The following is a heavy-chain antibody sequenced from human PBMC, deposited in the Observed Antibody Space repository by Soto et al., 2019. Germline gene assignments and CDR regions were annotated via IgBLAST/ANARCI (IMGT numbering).Heavy chain of an antibody. CDR3: ARDLAFGELVS. CDR2: IYYTGST. Sequence: QVQLQESGPGLVKPSQTLSLTCTVSGGSISSGGYYWWWIRQRPGKGLELIGYIYYTGSTYYNPSLRSRFTLSVDTSKNQFSLTLSSVTAADTDVDYCARDLAFGELVSWGQGTLVTVSS. J-gene: IGHJ5*02. V-gene: IGHV4-31*03. CDR1: GGSISSGGYY. D-gene: IGHD3-10*01.